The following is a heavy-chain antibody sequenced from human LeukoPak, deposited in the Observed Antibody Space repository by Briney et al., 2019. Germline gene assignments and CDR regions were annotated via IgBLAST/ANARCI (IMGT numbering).Heavy chain of an antibody. J-gene: IGHJ4*02. CDR3: AREGVDILTGYYPH. D-gene: IGHD3-9*01. V-gene: IGHV3-66*02. Sequence: PGGSLRLSCAASGFTVSSNYVSWVRQAPGKGLEWVSVIYSGGSTYYADSVKGRFTISRDNSKNTLYLQMNSLRAEDTAVYYCAREGVDILTGYYPHWGQGTLVTVSS. CDR1: GFTVSSNY. CDR2: IYSGGST.